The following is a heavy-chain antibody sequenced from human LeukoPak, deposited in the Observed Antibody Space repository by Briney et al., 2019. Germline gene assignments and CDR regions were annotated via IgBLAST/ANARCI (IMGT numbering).Heavy chain of an antibody. CDR3: AKDRRWFGELLKGIDY. CDR2: IYYSGST. CDR1: GGSVSSGSSY. D-gene: IGHD3-10*01. J-gene: IGHJ4*02. V-gene: IGHV4-61*01. Sequence: SETLSLTCTVSGGSVSSGSSYWSWIRQPPGKGLEWIGYIYYSGSTNYNPSLKSRVTISVDTSKNQFSLKLSSVTAADTAVYYCAKDRRWFGELLKGIDYWGQGTLVTVSS.